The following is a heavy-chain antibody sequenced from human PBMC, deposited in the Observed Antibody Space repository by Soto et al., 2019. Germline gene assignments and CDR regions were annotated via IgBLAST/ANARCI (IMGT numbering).Heavy chain of an antibody. CDR3: ARCPVWSITSFGVVHPGRRRSALGMDV. Sequence: GASVKVSCKASGYTFTGYYMHWVRQAPGQGLEWMGWINPNSGGTNYAQKFQGRVTMTRDTSISTAYMELSRLRSDDTAVYYCARCPVWSITSFGVVHPGRRRSALGMDVVGHGNKVTAPQ. D-gene: IGHD3-3*01. CDR2: INPNSGGT. V-gene: IGHV1-2*02. CDR1: GYTFTGYY. J-gene: IGHJ6*01.